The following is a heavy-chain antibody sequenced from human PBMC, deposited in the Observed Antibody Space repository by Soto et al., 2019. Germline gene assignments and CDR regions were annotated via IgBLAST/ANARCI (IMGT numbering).Heavy chain of an antibody. CDR2: IYYSGTT. Sequence: PSETLSLTCTASGGSISTSSYYWGWIRQPPGKGLEWIAIIYYSGTTFYNSSLESRVTLSVDTSKNHFSLALGSVTAADTAVYDGVRYSRYSGWFDLWGQGTLVTVSS. J-gene: IGHJ5*02. D-gene: IGHD6-13*01. V-gene: IGHV4-39*02. CDR3: VRYSRYSGWFDL. CDR1: GGSISTSSYY.